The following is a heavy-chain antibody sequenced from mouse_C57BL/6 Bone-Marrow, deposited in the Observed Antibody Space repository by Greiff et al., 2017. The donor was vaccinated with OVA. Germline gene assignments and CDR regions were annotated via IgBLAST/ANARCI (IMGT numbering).Heavy chain of an antibody. CDR2: IYPGDGDT. Sequence: VQLVESGPELVKPGASVKISCKASGYAFSSSWMNWVKQRPGKGLEWIGRIYPGDGDTNYNGKFKGKATLTADKSSSTAYMQLSSLTSEDSAVYFCAPAYYSPLDYWGQGTTLTVSS. CDR3: APAYYSPLDY. D-gene: IGHD2-12*01. CDR1: GYAFSSSW. J-gene: IGHJ2*01. V-gene: IGHV1-82*01.